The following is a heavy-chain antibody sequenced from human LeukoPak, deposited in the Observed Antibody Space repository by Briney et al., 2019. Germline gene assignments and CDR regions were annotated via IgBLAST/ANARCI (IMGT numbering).Heavy chain of an antibody. J-gene: IGHJ4*02. D-gene: IGHD6-13*01. Sequence: SETLFLTCTVSGGSISSSSYSWGWIPQPPGKGLEWIGSIYYSGGTYYNPSLKSRVTISVDTSKIQFSLKLSSVTAADTAVYYCARQGSSWGQGTLVTVSS. CDR2: IYYSGGT. CDR3: ARQGSS. V-gene: IGHV4-39*01. CDR1: GGSISSSSYS.